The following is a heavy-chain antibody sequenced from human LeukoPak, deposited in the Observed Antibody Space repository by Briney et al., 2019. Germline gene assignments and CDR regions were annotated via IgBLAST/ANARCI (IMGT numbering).Heavy chain of an antibody. V-gene: IGHV3-23*01. D-gene: IGHD3-10*01. Sequence: GGSLRLSCAASGFTFSSYAMSWVRQAPGKGLEWVSAISGSGGSTYYADSVKGRFTISRDNSKNTLYLQMNSLRAEDTAIYYCASRYLELSMARGGAPKVQNPGLGYWGQGTLVTVSS. CDR1: GFTFSSYA. CDR3: ASRYLELSMARGGAPKVQNPGLGY. CDR2: ISGSGGST. J-gene: IGHJ4*02.